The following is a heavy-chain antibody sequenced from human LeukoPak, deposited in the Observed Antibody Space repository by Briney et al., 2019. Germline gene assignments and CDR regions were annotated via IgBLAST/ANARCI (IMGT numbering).Heavy chain of an antibody. Sequence: GGPLRLSCAASGFTFSSYDMHWVRQATGKGLEWVSAIGTAGDTYYPGSVKGRFTISRENAKNSLYLQMNSLRAGDTAVYYCARADTASSSYFDYWGQGTLVTVSS. CDR3: ARADTASSSYFDY. CDR1: GFTFSSYD. J-gene: IGHJ4*02. CDR2: IGTAGDT. D-gene: IGHD6-6*01. V-gene: IGHV3-13*01.